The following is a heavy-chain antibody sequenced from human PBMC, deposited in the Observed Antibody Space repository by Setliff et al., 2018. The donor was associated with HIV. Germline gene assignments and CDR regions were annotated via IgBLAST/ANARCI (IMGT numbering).Heavy chain of an antibody. J-gene: IGHJ5*02. V-gene: IGHV1-69*13. CDR3: ARGFSVYSSSDPLLNWLDP. CDR2: IIPSLGTA. D-gene: IGHD6-6*01. Sequence: GASVKVSCKSSGDTFTGYTITWVRQAPGQGLEWMGGIIPSLGTANYAQRFKGRVAFTADASTSTVYMDLSSLRSEDTAVYYCARGFSVYSSSDPLLNWLDPWGQGTLVTVSS. CDR1: GDTFTGYT.